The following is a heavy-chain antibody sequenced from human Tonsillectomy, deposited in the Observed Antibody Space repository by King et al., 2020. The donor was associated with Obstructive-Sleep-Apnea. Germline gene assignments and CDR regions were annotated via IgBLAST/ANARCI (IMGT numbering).Heavy chain of an antibody. D-gene: IGHD2-2*01. CDR1: GGSFSGYY. J-gene: IGHJ4*02. CDR2: INHSGST. Sequence: VQLQQWGAGLLKPSETLSLTCAVYGGSFSGYYWSWIRQPPGKGLEWIGEINHSGSTNYNPSLKSRVTISVDTSKNQFSLKLSSVTAADTAVYYCARATLVGYCSSTSCPPLEQLGPKRGNFDYWGQGTLVTVSS. V-gene: IGHV4-34*01. CDR3: ARATLVGYCSSTSCPPLEQLGPKRGNFDY.